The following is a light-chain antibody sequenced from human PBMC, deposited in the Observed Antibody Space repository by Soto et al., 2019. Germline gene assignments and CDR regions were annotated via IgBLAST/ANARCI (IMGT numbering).Light chain of an antibody. V-gene: IGKV3-20*01. CDR3: HNYADSPHT. CDR1: QSVRSGS. J-gene: IGKJ2*01. Sequence: TQSPSTLSASVGDRVTFTCRASQSVRSGSLAWYQQRPGQAPRLLIFGASSRATDIPDRFSGSGYGTDFTLTISRLEPEDFAVYYCHNYADSPHTFGQGTKLEIK. CDR2: GAS.